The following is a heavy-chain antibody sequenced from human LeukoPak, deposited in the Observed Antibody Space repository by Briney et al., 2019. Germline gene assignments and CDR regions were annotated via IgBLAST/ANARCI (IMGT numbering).Heavy chain of an antibody. V-gene: IGHV3-21*01. CDR2: ISRSSSYI. J-gene: IGHJ3*02. CDR3: ARDEPKYDILTGYYPDAFDI. CDR1: GGSFSGYY. Sequence: ETLSLTCAVYGGSFSGYYWSWIRQPPGKGLEWVSSISRSSSYIYYADSVRGRFTISRDNAKNSLYLQMNSLRAEDTAVYYCARDEPKYDILTGYYPDAFDIWGQGTMVTVSS. D-gene: IGHD3-9*01.